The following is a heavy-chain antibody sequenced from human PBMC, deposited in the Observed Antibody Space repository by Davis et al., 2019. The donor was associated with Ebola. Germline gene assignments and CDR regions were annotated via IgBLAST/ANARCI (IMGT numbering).Heavy chain of an antibody. CDR2: INSDGSST. J-gene: IGHJ4*02. D-gene: IGHD3-16*02. Sequence: GESLKISCAASGFTFSSYWMHWVRQAPGKGLVWVSRINSDGSSTSYADSVKGRFTISRDNAKNSLYLQMNSLRDEDTAVYYCARSALGVIPSWDYFDYWGQGTLVTVSS. CDR3: ARSALGVIPSWDYFDY. V-gene: IGHV3-74*01. CDR1: GFTFSSYW.